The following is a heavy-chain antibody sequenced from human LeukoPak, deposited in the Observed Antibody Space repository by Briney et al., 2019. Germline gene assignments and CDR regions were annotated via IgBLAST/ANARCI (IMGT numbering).Heavy chain of an antibody. V-gene: IGHV4-39*01. CDR1: GGSISSSSYY. CDR3: ARLIVGATYFDY. Sequence: ASETLSLTCTVSGGSISSSSYYWGWMRQPPGKGLEWIGSIYYSGSTYYNPSLKSRVTISVDTSKNQFSLKLSSVTAADTAVYYCARLIVGATYFDYWGQGTLVTVSS. CDR2: IYYSGST. J-gene: IGHJ4*02. D-gene: IGHD1-26*01.